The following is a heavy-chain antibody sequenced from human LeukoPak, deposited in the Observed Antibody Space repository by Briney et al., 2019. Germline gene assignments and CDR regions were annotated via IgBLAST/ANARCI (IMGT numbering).Heavy chain of an antibody. CDR3: ARDTGYCSGGSCYSSE. CDR2: TNQDGSEK. V-gene: IGHV3-7*01. CDR1: GFTFSSHW. J-gene: IGHJ4*02. D-gene: IGHD2-15*01. Sequence: GGSLRLSCAASGFTFSSHWMSWVRQAPGKGLEWVANTNQDGSEKYYVDSVKGRFIISRDNAKNSLYLQMNSLRAEDTAVYYCARDTGYCSGGSCYSSEWGQGTLVTVSS.